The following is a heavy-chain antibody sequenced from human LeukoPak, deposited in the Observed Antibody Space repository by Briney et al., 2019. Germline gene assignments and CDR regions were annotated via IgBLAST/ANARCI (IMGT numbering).Heavy chain of an antibody. CDR1: GYTFTGYY. CDR2: INPNSGGT. Sequence: ASVKVSCKASGYTFTGYYMHWVRQAPGQGLEWMGWINPNSGGTNYAQKFQGRVTMTRDTSISTAYMELSRLRSDDTAIYYCARPMKGYYYYMDVWDKGTTVTVS. D-gene: IGHD3-22*01. CDR3: ARPMKGYYYYMDV. J-gene: IGHJ6*03. V-gene: IGHV1-2*02.